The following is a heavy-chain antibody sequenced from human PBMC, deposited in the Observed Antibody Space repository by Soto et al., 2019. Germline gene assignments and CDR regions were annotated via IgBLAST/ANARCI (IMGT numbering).Heavy chain of an antibody. V-gene: IGHV1-69*13. CDR2: IIPIFGTA. J-gene: IGHJ5*02. Sequence: SVKVSCKASGGTFSSYAISWVRQAPGQGLEWMGGIIPIFGTANYAQKFQGRVTITADESTSTAYMELSSLRSEDTAVYYCARVTQYGDYVGGWFEPWGQGTLVTVSS. CDR1: GGTFSSYA. CDR3: ARVTQYGDYVGGWFEP. D-gene: IGHD4-17*01.